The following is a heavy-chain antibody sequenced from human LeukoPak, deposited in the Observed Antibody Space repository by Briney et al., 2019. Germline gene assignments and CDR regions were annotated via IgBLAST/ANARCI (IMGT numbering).Heavy chain of an antibody. CDR1: GYTFTSYG. CDR2: ISAYNGNT. Sequence: ASVTVSCKASGYTFTSYGISWVRQAPGQGLEWMGWISAYNGNTNYAQKLQGRVTITTDTSTSTAYMELRSLRSDHTAVYYCARAPPEGQWLVLIDYWGQGTLVTVSS. J-gene: IGHJ4*02. CDR3: ARAPPEGQWLVLIDY. V-gene: IGHV1-18*01. D-gene: IGHD6-19*01.